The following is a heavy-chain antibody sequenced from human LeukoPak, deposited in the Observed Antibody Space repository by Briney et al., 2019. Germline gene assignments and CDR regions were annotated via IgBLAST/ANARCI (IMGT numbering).Heavy chain of an antibody. CDR3: AKDGCSGGSCYSLVYYFDY. Sequence: GRSLRLSCAASGFTFDDYAMHWVRQAPGKGLEWVSGISWNSGSIGYADSVKGRFTISRDNAKNSLYLRMNSLRAEDTALYYCAKDGCSGGSCYSLVYYFDYWGQGTLVTVSS. CDR1: GFTFDDYA. CDR2: ISWNSGSI. J-gene: IGHJ4*02. D-gene: IGHD2-15*01. V-gene: IGHV3-9*01.